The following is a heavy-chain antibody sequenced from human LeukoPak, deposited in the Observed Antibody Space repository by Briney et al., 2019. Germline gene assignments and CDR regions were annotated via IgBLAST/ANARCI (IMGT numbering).Heavy chain of an antibody. V-gene: IGHV3-23*01. Sequence: GSLRLSCAASGFTFSSYAVSWVRQAPGKGLEWVSAISGSGGSTYYADSVKGRFTISRDNSKNTLYLQVNSLRAEDTAVYYCAKVKAYYYDSSGCLLDYWGQGTLVTVSS. CDR1: GFTFSSYA. CDR2: ISGSGGST. D-gene: IGHD3-22*01. CDR3: AKVKAYYYDSSGCLLDY. J-gene: IGHJ4*02.